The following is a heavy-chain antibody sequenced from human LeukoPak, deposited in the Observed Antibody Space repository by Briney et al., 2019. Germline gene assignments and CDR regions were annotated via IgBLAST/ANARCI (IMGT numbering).Heavy chain of an antibody. CDR1: GFTFSDYY. CDR3: AREGAAYSSSWYFDY. V-gene: IGHV3-11*01. Sequence: GGSLRLSCAASGFTFSDYYMSWIRQAPGKGLEWVSYISSSGSTIYYADSVKGRFTISRDNAKNSLNLQMNSLRAEDTAVYYCAREGAAYSSSWYFDYWGQGTLVTVSS. J-gene: IGHJ4*02. CDR2: ISSSGSTI. D-gene: IGHD6-13*01.